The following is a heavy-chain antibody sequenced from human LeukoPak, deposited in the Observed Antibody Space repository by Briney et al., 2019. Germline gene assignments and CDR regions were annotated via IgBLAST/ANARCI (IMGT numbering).Heavy chain of an antibody. J-gene: IGHJ4*02. CDR1: GYTFSDYY. Sequence: ASVKVSCKASGYTFSDYYMHWVRQAPGQGLEWMGWINPNNGGTNYAQKFQGRVTMTRDTSISTAYMELSRLRSDDTAVYYCARGARMEPVDYWGQGTLVTVSS. D-gene: IGHD1-1*01. CDR3: ARGARMEPVDY. V-gene: IGHV1-2*02. CDR2: INPNNGGT.